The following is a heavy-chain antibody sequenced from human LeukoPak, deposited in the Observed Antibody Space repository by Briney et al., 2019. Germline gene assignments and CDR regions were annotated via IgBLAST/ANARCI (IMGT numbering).Heavy chain of an antibody. V-gene: IGHV4-4*07. D-gene: IGHD3-10*01. Sequence: SETLSLTCTVSGGSISSYYWSWIRQPAGKGLEWIGRIYTSGSTNYNPSLKSRVTMSIDTSNNQFSLKLSSVTAADTAVYYCARVRTGGSYYNFDHDYFDYWGQGTLVTVSS. J-gene: IGHJ4*02. CDR1: GGSISSYY. CDR2: IYTSGST. CDR3: ARVRTGGSYYNFDHDYFDY.